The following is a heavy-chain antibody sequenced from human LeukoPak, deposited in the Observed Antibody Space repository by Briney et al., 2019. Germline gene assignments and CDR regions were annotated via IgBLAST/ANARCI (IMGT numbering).Heavy chain of an antibody. CDR2: INPNSGGT. J-gene: IGHJ4*02. CDR1: GDTFTGYY. V-gene: IGHV1-2*02. CDR3: AKVCDMSGYYPSGFDY. Sequence: GASVKVSCKDSGDTFTGYYMHWVRQAPGQGLEWMGWINPNSGGTNYAQKFQGRVTMTRDTSISTAYMELSRLRSDDTAVYSCAKVCDMSGYYPSGFDYWGQGTLVTVSS. D-gene: IGHD3-22*01.